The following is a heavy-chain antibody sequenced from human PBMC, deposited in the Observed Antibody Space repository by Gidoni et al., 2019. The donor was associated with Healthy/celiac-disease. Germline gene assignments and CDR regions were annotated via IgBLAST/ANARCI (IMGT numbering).Heavy chain of an antibody. V-gene: IGHV3-33*01. D-gene: IGHD5-18*01. Sequence: QVQLVESGGGVVQPGRSLRLSCAASGFTFSSYGMPWVRQAPGKGLEWVAVIWYDGSNKYYADSVKVRFTISRDNSKNTLYLQMNSLRAEDTAVYYCARDTAMVSWYFDLWGRGTLVTVSS. CDR1: GFTFSSYG. J-gene: IGHJ2*01. CDR2: IWYDGSNK. CDR3: ARDTAMVSWYFDL.